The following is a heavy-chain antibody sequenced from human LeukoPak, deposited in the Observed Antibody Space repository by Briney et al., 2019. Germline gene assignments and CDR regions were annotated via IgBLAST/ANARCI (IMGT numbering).Heavy chain of an antibody. D-gene: IGHD3-10*01. CDR1: GFTFSSYA. V-gene: IGHV3-48*02. Sequence: PGGSLRLSCAASGFTFSSYAMSWVRQAPGKGLEWVSYISSSSSTIYYADSVKGRFTISRDNAKNSLYLQMNSLRDEDTAVYYCARGSHGEFDYWGQGTLVTVSS. CDR2: ISSSSSTI. J-gene: IGHJ4*02. CDR3: ARGSHGEFDY.